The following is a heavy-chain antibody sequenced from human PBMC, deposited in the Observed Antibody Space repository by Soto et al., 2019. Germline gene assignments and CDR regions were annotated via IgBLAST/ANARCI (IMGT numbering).Heavy chain of an antibody. D-gene: IGHD2-15*01. J-gene: IGHJ4*02. CDR1: GITVSSNY. V-gene: IGHV3-66*01. CDR2: IYSGGDT. CDR3: ARGYCSAGSCSSGGFDY. Sequence: GGSLRLSCVASGITVSSNYMIWVRQAPGKGLEWVSIIYSGGDTYYADSVKGRFTFSRDNSKSTLYLQMSSLRAEDTVVYYCARGYCSAGSCSSGGFDYWGQGTLVTVSS.